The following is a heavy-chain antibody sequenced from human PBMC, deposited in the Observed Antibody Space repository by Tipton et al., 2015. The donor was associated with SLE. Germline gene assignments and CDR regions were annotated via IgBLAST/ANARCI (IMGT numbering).Heavy chain of an antibody. CDR2: IFYSGSA. V-gene: IGHV4-59*08. J-gene: IGHJ6*02. Sequence: TLSLTCTVSGGFISDFYWTWIRQSPGNSLEWIGHIFYSGSADYNPSLKKRATISVDTSKNQFSLKLTSVTAADTAVYYCARHKSGSPMPLYHYFGLDVWGLGSSVTVSS. D-gene: IGHD2-2*01. CDR1: GGFISDFY. CDR3: ARHKSGSPMPLYHYFGLDV.